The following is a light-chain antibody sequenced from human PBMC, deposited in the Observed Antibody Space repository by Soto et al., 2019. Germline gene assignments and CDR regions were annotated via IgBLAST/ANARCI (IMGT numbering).Light chain of an antibody. J-gene: IGKJ1*01. V-gene: IGKV3-20*01. CDR1: QRVSSNY. CDR3: QQYASSPRT. Sequence: EIVLTQSPGTLSLSPGERVTLSCRASQRVSSNYLAWYQQKPGQAPRLLIYGASSRATGNPDRFSGSGAGTDFTRTISRLEPEDFAVYFCQQYASSPRTFGQGTKVEIK. CDR2: GAS.